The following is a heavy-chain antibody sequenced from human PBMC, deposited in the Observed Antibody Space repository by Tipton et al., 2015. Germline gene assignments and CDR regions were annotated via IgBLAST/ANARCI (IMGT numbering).Heavy chain of an antibody. J-gene: IGHJ4*02. CDR2: IKPDGSES. Sequence: SLRLSCAASGFTFTHYWMTWVRQAPGKGLEWVANIKPDGSESYYLESVKGRFTFSRDNAKNSLYLQMNGLRAEDTALYYCATGYYGDYPFDYWGQGTLVTVSS. D-gene: IGHD4-17*01. CDR1: GFTFTHYW. CDR3: ATGYYGDYPFDY. V-gene: IGHV3-7*03.